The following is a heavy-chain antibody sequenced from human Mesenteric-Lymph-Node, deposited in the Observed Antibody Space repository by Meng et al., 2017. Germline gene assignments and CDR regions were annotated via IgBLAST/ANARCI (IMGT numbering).Heavy chain of an antibody. Sequence: QGQRQDAGPGLVKPSGTRSRTCAVSGGSISSSNWWSWVRQPPGKGLEWIGEIYHSGSTNYNPSLKSRVTISVDKSKNQFSLKLSSVTAADTAVYYCASFPPPGKQWLVTDYWGQGTLVTVSS. CDR3: ASFPPPGKQWLVTDY. CDR1: GGSISSSNW. CDR2: IYHSGST. D-gene: IGHD6-19*01. V-gene: IGHV4-4*02. J-gene: IGHJ4*02.